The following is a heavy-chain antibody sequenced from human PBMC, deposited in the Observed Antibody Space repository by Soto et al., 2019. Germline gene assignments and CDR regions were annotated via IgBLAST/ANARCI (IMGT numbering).Heavy chain of an antibody. CDR1: GYTFSSYG. CDR2: ISAYNGDT. Sequence: GASVKVSCKASGYTFSSYGSIWVRQAPGKGLEWMGWISAYNGDTNYAQNLQGRVIMTTDPSPRTAYMELRSLRSDETAVYYCAREHDDGEYLADYWG. V-gene: IGHV1-18*01. J-gene: IGHJ4*01. CDR3: AREHDDGEYLADY. D-gene: IGHD4-17*01.